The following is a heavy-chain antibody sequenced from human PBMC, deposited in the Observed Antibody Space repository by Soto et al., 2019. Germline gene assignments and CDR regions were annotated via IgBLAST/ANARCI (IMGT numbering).Heavy chain of an antibody. D-gene: IGHD6-19*01. CDR2: IWYDGSNK. V-gene: IGHV3-33*01. Sequence: QVQLVESGGGVVQPGRSLRLSCAASGFTFSSYGMHWVRQAPGKGLEWVAVIWYDGSNKYYADSVKGRFTISRDNSKNTRYLQMNSLRAEDTAVYYCARDPGIAVAGLSGWGQGTLVTVSS. J-gene: IGHJ4*02. CDR1: GFTFSSYG. CDR3: ARDPGIAVAGLSG.